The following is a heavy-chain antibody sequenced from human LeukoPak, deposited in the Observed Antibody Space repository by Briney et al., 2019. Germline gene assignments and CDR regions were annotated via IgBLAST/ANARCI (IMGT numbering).Heavy chain of an antibody. CDR1: GGSIRSGGYY. D-gene: IGHD4-11*01. J-gene: IGHJ5*02. CDR2: IYYSGST. CDR3: ARGASNYGSFWFDP. V-gene: IGHV4-31*03. Sequence: NASQTLSLTCTVSGGSIRSGGYYWSWIRQHPGKGLEWIGNIYYSGSTSYNPSLKSRVTISVDTSKNQFSLKLNSVTAADTAVYYCARGASNYGSFWFDPWGQGTLVTVSS.